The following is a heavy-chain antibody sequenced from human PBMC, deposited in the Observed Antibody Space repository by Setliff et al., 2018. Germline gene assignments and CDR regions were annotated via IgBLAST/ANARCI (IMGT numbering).Heavy chain of an antibody. Sequence: PGGSLRLSCAASGFTFSSYWMSWVRQAPGKGLEWVANIKQDGSEKYYVDSVKGRFTISRDNAKNSLYLQMNSLRAEDTAVYYCASHSSGWYRGGYGMDVWGQGTTVTVSS. D-gene: IGHD6-19*01. V-gene: IGHV3-7*01. CDR2: IKQDGSEK. CDR1: GFTFSSYW. CDR3: ASHSSGWYRGGYGMDV. J-gene: IGHJ6*02.